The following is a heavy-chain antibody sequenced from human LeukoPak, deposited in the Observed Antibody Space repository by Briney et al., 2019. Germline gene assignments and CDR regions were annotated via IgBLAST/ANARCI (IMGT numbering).Heavy chain of an antibody. CDR2: ISYDGSKK. CDR3: ARGGYHAYYLDY. Sequence: GGSLRLSCAASGFTFSSYAMHWVRQAPGKGLEWVAVISYDGSKKYSADFVKGRFTISRDNSKDTLYLQMNSLRAEDTAVYYCARGGYHAYYLDYWGQGSLVTVSS. J-gene: IGHJ4*02. CDR1: GFTFSSYA. V-gene: IGHV3-30*14. D-gene: IGHD5-18*01.